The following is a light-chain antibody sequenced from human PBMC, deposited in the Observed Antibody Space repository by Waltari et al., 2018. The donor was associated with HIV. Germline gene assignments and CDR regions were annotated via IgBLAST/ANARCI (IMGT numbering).Light chain of an antibody. CDR3: AAWDDNLSAVV. Sequence: QSVLTQPPSTSGTPGQRVTISCSGSSSNIGANWVCWFQQLPGTAPKLLIYRNNQRPSGVPDRDSASRSGTSASVASSELRAEDEADYYCAAWDDNLSAVVFGGRTRLSVL. CDR2: RNN. CDR1: SSNIGANW. V-gene: IGLV1-47*01. J-gene: IGLJ2*01.